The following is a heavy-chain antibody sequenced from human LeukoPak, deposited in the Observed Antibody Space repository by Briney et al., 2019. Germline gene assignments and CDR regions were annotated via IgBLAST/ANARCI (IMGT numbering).Heavy chain of an antibody. D-gene: IGHD3-10*01. Sequence: GGSLRLSCAASGFTFSSYGMHWVRQAPGKGLEWVAFIRYDGSNKYYADSVKGRFTISRDNSKNTLYLQMNSLRAEDTAVYYCAKDLRGSETAGIDYWGQGTLVTVS. J-gene: IGHJ4*02. V-gene: IGHV3-30*02. CDR2: IRYDGSNK. CDR3: AKDLRGSETAGIDY. CDR1: GFTFSSYG.